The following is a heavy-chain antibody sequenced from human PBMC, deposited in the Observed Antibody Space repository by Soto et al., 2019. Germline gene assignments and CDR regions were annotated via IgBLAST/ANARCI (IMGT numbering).Heavy chain of an antibody. CDR2: ISVYNDNT. CDR3: ARDPASTGHSSLQWLVFGH. J-gene: IGHJ4*02. CDR1: GYTFSNYG. D-gene: IGHD5-12*01. V-gene: IGHV1-18*01. Sequence: QVQLVQSGAEVKKPGASVKVSCRASGYTFSNYGITWVRQAPGQGLEWMGWISVYNDNTHYAQKVQGRFTMTTDASXTXPXXEWRGLSSDATAAYSCARDPASTGHSSLQWLVFGHWGQGTLVTVSS.